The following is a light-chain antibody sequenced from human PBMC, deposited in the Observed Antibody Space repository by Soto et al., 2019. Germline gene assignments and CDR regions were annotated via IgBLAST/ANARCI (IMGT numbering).Light chain of an antibody. CDR2: EVS. V-gene: IGLV2-14*01. J-gene: IGLJ2*01. CDR1: SSDVGGYNH. Sequence: QSALTQPASVSGSPGQSITISCTGTSSDVGGYNHVAWYQQYPGKAPKLIIFEVSDRPSGISNRFSGSKSANTASLSISGLQAEDEADYYCSSYKGGATLVFGGGTKVTVL. CDR3: SSYKGGATLV.